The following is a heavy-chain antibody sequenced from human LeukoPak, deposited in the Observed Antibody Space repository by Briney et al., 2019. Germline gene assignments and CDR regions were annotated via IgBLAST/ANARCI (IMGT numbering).Heavy chain of an antibody. Sequence: GGSLRLSCVTSGFTFSSYGMHWVRQAPGKGLEWVAFIRYDATNKYYADSVKGRFTISRDSSKNTLYLQMNSLRPEDTAVYYCARVRIAAAGKGDYRGQGTLVTVSS. D-gene: IGHD6-13*01. CDR1: GFTFSSYG. J-gene: IGHJ4*02. V-gene: IGHV3-30*02. CDR3: ARVRIAAAGKGDY. CDR2: IRYDATNK.